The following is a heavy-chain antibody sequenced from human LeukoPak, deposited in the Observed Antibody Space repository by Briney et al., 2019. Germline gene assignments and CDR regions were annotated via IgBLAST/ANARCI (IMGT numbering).Heavy chain of an antibody. J-gene: IGHJ4*02. CDR2: ISSSGSVI. V-gene: IGHV3-48*03. CDR3: ARGPRDGYNFRDFDY. D-gene: IGHD5-24*01. CDR1: GFTFSSYE. Sequence: GGSLTLSCAASGFTFSSYEMNWVRQAPGKGLEWVSYISSSGSVIYYADSVKGRFTISRDNAKNSLYLQMNSLRADDTAVYYCARGPRDGYNFRDFDYWGQGTLVIVSS.